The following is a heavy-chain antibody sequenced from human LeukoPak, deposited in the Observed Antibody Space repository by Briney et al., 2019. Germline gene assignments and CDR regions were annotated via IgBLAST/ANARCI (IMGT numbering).Heavy chain of an antibody. D-gene: IGHD5-18*01. CDR3: AKDFVYRGYSYGILDY. V-gene: IGHV3-43D*03. CDR2: ISWDGGST. Sequence: GGSLRLSCAASGFTFDDYAMHWVRQAPGKGLEWVSLISWDGGSTYYADSVKGRFTISRDNSKNSLYLQMNSLRAEDTALYYCAKDFVYRGYSYGILDYWGQGTLVTVSS. J-gene: IGHJ4*02. CDR1: GFTFDDYA.